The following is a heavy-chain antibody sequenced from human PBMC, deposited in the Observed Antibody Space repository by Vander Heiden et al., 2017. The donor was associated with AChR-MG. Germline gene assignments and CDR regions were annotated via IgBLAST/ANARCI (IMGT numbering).Heavy chain of an antibody. D-gene: IGHD3-16*01. J-gene: IGHJ5*02. V-gene: IGHV3-53*02. CDR3: ARDRLDWGNWFDP. CDR1: RFPGGSNY. Sequence: EVQLVETGGGLIQPGGSLRLSCAASRFPGGSNYMSWVRQAPGKGLEWVSVIYSGGSTYYADSVKGRFTISRDNSKNTLYLQMNSLRAEDTAVYYCARDRLDWGNWFDPWGQGTLVTVSS. CDR2: IYSGGST.